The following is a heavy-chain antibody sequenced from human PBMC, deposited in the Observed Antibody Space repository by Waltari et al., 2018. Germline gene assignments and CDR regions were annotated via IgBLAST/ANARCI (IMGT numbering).Heavy chain of an antibody. D-gene: IGHD3-16*01. CDR1: GFTSRGYG. V-gene: IGHV3-7*03. CDR3: ARGSAYYVRVWDY. J-gene: IGHJ4*02. Sequence: EVQLVESGGTLVQPGGSLRLFCAASGFTSRGYGMTWVRQAPGKGLEWVANIKADGSEQYYVDSVRGRFTISRDNAENSLYLQMNSLIADDTAVYYCARGSAYYVRVWDYWGQGTLVTVSS. CDR2: IKADGSEQ.